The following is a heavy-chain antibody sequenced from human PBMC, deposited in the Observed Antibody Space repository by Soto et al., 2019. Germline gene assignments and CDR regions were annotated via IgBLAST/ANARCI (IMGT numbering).Heavy chain of an antibody. CDR3: AKVTYHSSGYYTYYFDY. J-gene: IGHJ4*02. Sequence: EVQLLESRGGLVQPGGSLRLSCAASGFTFSSYAMSWVRHAPGKGLEWVSAISGSGGSTYYADSVKGRFTISRDNSKNTLYLQMNSLRAEDTAVYYCAKVTYHSSGYYTYYFDYWGQGTLVTVSS. CDR1: GFTFSSYA. D-gene: IGHD3-22*01. V-gene: IGHV3-23*01. CDR2: ISGSGGST.